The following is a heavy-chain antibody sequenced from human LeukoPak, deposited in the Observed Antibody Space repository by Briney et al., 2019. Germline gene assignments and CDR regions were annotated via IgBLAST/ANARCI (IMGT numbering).Heavy chain of an antibody. J-gene: IGHJ4*02. V-gene: IGHV3-72*01. CDR3: VRVIQASGWWYFDY. Sequence: GGSLRLSCGPSGFTFSDHYMDGVGQAPGKGLKWVDRMRDKTNTYKTEYDASVKDRFTISRDDSKNSMYLHMTNLITEDRAVYYCVRVIQASGWWYFDYWGQGPLLTVPS. CDR2: MRDKTNTYKT. D-gene: IGHD6-19*01. CDR1: GFTFSDHY.